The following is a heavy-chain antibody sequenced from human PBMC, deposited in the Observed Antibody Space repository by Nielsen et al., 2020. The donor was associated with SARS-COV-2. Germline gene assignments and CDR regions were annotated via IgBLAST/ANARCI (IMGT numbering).Heavy chain of an antibody. CDR2: IYYSGST. CDR1: GGSISSYY. V-gene: IGHV4-59*01. CDR3: ARGGDGYPIDY. D-gene: IGHD5-24*01. Sequence: AGSLRLSCTVSGGSISSYYWSWIRQPPGKGLEWIGYIYYSGSTNYNPSLKSRVTISVDTSKNQFSLKLSSVTAADTAVYYCARGGDGYPIDYWGQGTLVTVSS. J-gene: IGHJ4*02.